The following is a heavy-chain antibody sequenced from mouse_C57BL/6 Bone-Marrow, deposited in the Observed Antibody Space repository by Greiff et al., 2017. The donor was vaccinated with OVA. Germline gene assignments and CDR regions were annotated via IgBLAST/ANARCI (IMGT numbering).Heavy chain of an antibody. V-gene: IGHV1-64*01. Sequence: QVQLKQPGAELVKPGASVKLSCKASGYTFTSYWMHWVKQRPGQGLEWIGMIHPNSGSTNYNEKFKSKATLTVDKSSSTAYMQLSSLTSEDSAVYYCARPVPLDFFYWYFDVWGTGTTVTVSS. D-gene: IGHD6-1*01. CDR2: IHPNSGST. CDR1: GYTFTSYW. CDR3: ARPVPLDFFYWYFDV. J-gene: IGHJ1*03.